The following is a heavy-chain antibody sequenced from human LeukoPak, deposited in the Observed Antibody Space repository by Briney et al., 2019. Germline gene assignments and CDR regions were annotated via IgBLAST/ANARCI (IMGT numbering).Heavy chain of an antibody. CDR2: IYTSGST. V-gene: IGHV4-4*07. J-gene: IGHJ4*02. CDR1: GGSISSYY. Sequence: SETLSLTCTVSGGSISSYYWSWIRQPAGKGLEWIGRIYTSGSTNYNPSLKSRVTISVDSSKNQFSLKLSSVTAADTAVYYCASEPRDGYKPLNYWGQGTLVTVSS. CDR3: ASEPRDGYKPLNY. D-gene: IGHD5-24*01.